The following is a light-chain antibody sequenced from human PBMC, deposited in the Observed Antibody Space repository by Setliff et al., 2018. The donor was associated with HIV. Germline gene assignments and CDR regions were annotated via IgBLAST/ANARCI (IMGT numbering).Light chain of an antibody. CDR3: SSYTTSSSFLV. CDR1: SSDVGGYDF. V-gene: IGLV2-14*03. J-gene: IGLJ3*02. Sequence: QSVLAQPASVSGSPGQSITISWTGTSSDVGGYDFVAWYQLHPGKAPKLMIYDVNKRSSGVSNRFSGSKSGDTASLTISGLQAEDEADYFCSSYTTSSSFLVFGGGTKVTVL. CDR2: DVN.